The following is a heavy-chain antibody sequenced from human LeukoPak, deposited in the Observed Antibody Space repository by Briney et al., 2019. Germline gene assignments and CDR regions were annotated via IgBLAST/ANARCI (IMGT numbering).Heavy chain of an antibody. CDR3: ARYSGTFSNSYFDC. J-gene: IGHJ4*02. CDR2: ISSTSSTI. CDR1: GFTFSDYG. V-gene: IGHV3-48*01. D-gene: IGHD1-26*01. Sequence: GGSLRLSCAASGFTFSDYGMNWVRQAPGKGLEWLSHISSTSSTIKYADFVKGRFTISRDNAKNSVYLQIHSLRAEDTAVYYCARYSGTFSNSYFDCWGQGTLVTVSS.